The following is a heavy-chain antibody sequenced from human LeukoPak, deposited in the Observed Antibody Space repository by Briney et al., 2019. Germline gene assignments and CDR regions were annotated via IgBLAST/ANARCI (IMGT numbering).Heavy chain of an antibody. Sequence: ASVKVSCKASRGTFSSYAISWVRQAPGQGLEWMGGIIPIFGTANYAQKFQGRVTITTDESTSTAYMELSSLRSEDTAVYYCARDTGDAFDIWGQGTMVTVSS. CDR1: RGTFSSYA. CDR2: IIPIFGTA. CDR3: ARDTGDAFDI. V-gene: IGHV1-69*05. D-gene: IGHD4-11*01. J-gene: IGHJ3*02.